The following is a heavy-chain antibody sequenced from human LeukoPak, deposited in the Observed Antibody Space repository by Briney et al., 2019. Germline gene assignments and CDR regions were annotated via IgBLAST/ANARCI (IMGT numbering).Heavy chain of an antibody. CDR1: GLTFSHAW. CDR3: PTDVGIVGPP. V-gene: IGHV3-15*01. CDR2: IKGRSDGGTT. J-gene: IGHJ5*02. Sequence: GGSLRLSCAASGLTFSHAWMSWVRQAPGKGLEWVGRIKGRSDGGTTDYAASVKGRFTISRDDSKKTLYLQMNSLKTEDTGVYYCPTDVGIVGPPWGREPLVTVPS. D-gene: IGHD1-26*01.